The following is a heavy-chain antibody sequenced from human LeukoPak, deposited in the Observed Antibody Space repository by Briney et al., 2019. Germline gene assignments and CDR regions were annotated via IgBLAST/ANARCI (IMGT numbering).Heavy chain of an antibody. CDR1: GFTFISYG. V-gene: IGHV3-33*01. CDR2: IWYDGSNK. CDR3: ARDPFSSIAAHYYGMDV. D-gene: IGHD6-6*01. Sequence: GGSLRLSCAASGFTFISYGMHWVRQAPGKGLEWVAVIWYDGSNKYYADSVKGRFTISRDNSKNTLYLQMNSLRAEDTAVYYCARDPFSSIAAHYYGMDVWGQGTTVTVSS. J-gene: IGHJ6*02.